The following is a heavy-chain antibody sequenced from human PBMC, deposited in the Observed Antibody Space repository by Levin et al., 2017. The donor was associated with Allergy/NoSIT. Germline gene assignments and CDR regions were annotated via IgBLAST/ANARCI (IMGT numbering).Heavy chain of an antibody. Sequence: GASVKVSCKASGYTFTSYAMHWLRQAPGQRLEWMGWINAGNGNTKYSQKFQGRVTITRDTSASTAYMELSSLRSEDTAVYYCASGSSGTSSYYYYGMDVWGQGTTVTVSS. V-gene: IGHV1-3*01. J-gene: IGHJ6*02. CDR3: ASGSSGTSSYYYYGMDV. CDR1: GYTFTSYA. D-gene: IGHD2-2*01. CDR2: INAGNGNT.